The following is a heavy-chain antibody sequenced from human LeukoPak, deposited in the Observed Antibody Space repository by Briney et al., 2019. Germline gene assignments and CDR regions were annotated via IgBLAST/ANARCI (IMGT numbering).Heavy chain of an antibody. Sequence: SVKVSCKASGYTFTGYYMHWVRQAPGQGLEWMGGIIPIFGTANYAQKFQGRVTITTDESTSAAYMELSSLRSEDTAVYYCARAVESRFDPWGQGTLVTVSS. CDR2: IIPIFGTA. V-gene: IGHV1-69*05. J-gene: IGHJ5*02. CDR1: GYTFTGYY. CDR3: ARAVESRFDP.